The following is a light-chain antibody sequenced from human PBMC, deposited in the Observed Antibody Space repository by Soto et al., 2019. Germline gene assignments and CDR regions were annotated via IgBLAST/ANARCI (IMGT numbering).Light chain of an antibody. J-gene: IGLJ2*01. Sequence: QSVLTQPASVSGSPGQSITISCTGTSSDVGGYSYVFWYQHHPGKAPKLMIYEVNNRPAGVSDRFSGSKSGNTASLTISGLQAEDEADYYCSSHTSSNTVVFGGGTKVTVL. V-gene: IGLV2-14*01. CDR3: SSHTSSNTVV. CDR2: EVN. CDR1: SSDVGGYSY.